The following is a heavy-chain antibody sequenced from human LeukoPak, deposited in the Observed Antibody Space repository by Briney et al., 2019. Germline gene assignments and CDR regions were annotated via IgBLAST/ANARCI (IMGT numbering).Heavy chain of an antibody. CDR1: GFTFSSYA. D-gene: IGHD5-12*01. Sequence: PGRSLRLSCAASGFTFSSYAMHWVRQAPGKGLEWVAVISYDGSNKYYADSVKGRFTISRDNSKNTLYLQMNSLRAEDTAVYYCARDAPRSRRGLRPVTALNEFDYWGQGTLVTVSS. CDR3: ARDAPRSRRGLRPVTALNEFDY. J-gene: IGHJ4*02. CDR2: ISYDGSNK. V-gene: IGHV3-30*04.